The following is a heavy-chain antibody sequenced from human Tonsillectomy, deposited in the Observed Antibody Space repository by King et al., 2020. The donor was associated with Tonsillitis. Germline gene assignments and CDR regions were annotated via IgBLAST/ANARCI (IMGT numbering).Heavy chain of an antibody. CDR3: ARSDCSGGSCPNWYFDL. J-gene: IGHJ2*01. CDR1: GGTFSSYA. Sequence: QLVQSGAEVKKPGSSVKVSCKASGGTFSSYAISWVRQAPGQGLEWMGGIIPIFGTANYAQKFQGRVTITADESTSTAYMELSSLRSEDTAVYYCARSDCSGGSCPNWYFDLWGRGTLVTVSS. CDR2: IIPIFGTA. V-gene: IGHV1-69*01. D-gene: IGHD2-15*01.